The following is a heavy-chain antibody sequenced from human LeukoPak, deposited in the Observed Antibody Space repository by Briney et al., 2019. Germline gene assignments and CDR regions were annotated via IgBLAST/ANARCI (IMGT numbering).Heavy chain of an antibody. CDR1: GFTFSSYD. D-gene: IGHD6-13*01. Sequence: GGSLRLSCAASGFTFSSYDMHWVRQATGKGLEWVSAVGTAGDTYYPGSVKGRFTISRENAKNSLYPQMNSLRAGDTAVYYCARVGSSWSDFDYWGQGTLVTVSS. J-gene: IGHJ4*02. CDR2: VGTAGDT. V-gene: IGHV3-13*01. CDR3: ARVGSSWSDFDY.